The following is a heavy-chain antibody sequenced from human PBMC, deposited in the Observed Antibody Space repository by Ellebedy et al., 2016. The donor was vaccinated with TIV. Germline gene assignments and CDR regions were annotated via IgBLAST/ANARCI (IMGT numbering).Heavy chain of an antibody. CDR3: VTDYVGYCSGGSCERPFDF. J-gene: IGHJ4*02. V-gene: IGHV1-24*01. CDR1: GYTLTDVS. D-gene: IGHD2-15*01. CDR2: FDTEDGET. Sequence: AASVKVSCKVSGYTLTDVSMHWVRQAPGKGLEWMGGFDTEDGETIYAQKFQGRLTKTEDTSTDTAYMELSSLRSEDTAVYYCVTDYVGYCSGGSCERPFDFWGQGTLVTVSS.